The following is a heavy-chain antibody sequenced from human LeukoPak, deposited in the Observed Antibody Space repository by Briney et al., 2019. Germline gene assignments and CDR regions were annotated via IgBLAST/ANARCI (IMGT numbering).Heavy chain of an antibody. CDR1: GFTFSSYS. CDR3: AKDPGYSYGTSFDY. J-gene: IGHJ4*02. D-gene: IGHD5-18*01. V-gene: IGHV3-21*01. CDR2: ISSSSSYI. Sequence: GGSLRLSCAASGFTFSSYSMNWVRQAPGKGLEWVSSISSSSSYIYYADSVKGRFTISRDNAKNSLYLQMNSLRAEDTAVYYCAKDPGYSYGTSFDYWGQGTLVTVSS.